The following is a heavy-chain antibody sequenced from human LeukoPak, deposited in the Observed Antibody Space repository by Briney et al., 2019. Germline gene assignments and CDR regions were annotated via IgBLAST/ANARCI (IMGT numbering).Heavy chain of an antibody. V-gene: IGHV3-48*02. Sequence: GRSLRLSCAASGFIFSIFDMNWVRQAPGKGLEWVSFISGGGSTIYYADSVKGRFTISRDNAKNSLYLQMNSLRDDDTAVYYCARKLVGAAGAAFDIWGQGTMVTVSS. CDR2: ISGGGSTI. CDR3: ARKLVGAAGAAFDI. CDR1: GFIFSIFD. J-gene: IGHJ3*02. D-gene: IGHD1-26*01.